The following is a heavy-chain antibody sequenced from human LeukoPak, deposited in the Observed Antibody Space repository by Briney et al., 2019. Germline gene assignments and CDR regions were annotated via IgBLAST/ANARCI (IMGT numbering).Heavy chain of an antibody. CDR1: GFTFSNHA. CDR3: AKDGEVTHWYYHMDV. Sequence: QPGGSLRLSCVASGFTFSNHAMTWVRQAPGKGLEWVSTITGDGGVAFYADSVKGRFTISRDNSKSTLYLQMNSLKFEDTAIYYCAKDGEVTHWYYHMDVWGKGTTVTVSS. J-gene: IGHJ6*03. CDR2: ITGDGGVA. D-gene: IGHD3-10*01. V-gene: IGHV3-23*01.